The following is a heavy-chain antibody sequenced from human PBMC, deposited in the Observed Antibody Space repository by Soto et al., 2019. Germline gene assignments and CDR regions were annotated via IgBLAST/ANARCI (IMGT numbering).Heavy chain of an antibody. D-gene: IGHD6-19*01. CDR1: GFTVSSNY. CDR2: IYSGGST. CDR3: AREAVVGTGYYYYSMAV. Sequence: EVQLVESGGGLVQPGGSLRLSCAASGFTVSSNYMSWVRQAPGKGLEWVSVIYSGGSTYYADSVKGRFTISRHNSKNTLYLQMNALRAEDTAVYYGAREAVVGTGYYYYSMAVWAKGTRSPSP. J-gene: IGHJ6*03. V-gene: IGHV3-53*04.